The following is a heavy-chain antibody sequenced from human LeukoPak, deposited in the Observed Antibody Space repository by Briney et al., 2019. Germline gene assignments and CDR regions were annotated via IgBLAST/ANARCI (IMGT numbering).Heavy chain of an antibody. V-gene: IGHV3-48*02. CDR3: ARDRGPGIVPAGTGGMDV. CDR1: GFTFRSYS. D-gene: IGHD6-25*01. Sequence: GGSLTLSCEASGFTFRSYSMNWVRQAPGKGLEWISYISGSSNSIYYADSVKGRFPISRDNAKNSLFLQMNSLRDEDTAVYYCARDRGPGIVPAGTGGMDVWGQGTTVIVSS. CDR2: ISGSSNSI. J-gene: IGHJ6*02.